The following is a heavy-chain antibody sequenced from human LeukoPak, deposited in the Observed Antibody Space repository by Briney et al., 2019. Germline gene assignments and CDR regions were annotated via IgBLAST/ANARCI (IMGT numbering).Heavy chain of an antibody. CDR3: RRGVYGSGRRSLRAH. D-gene: IGHD3-10*01. V-gene: IGHV3-7*01. CDR1: GYPFHNYW. J-gene: IGHJ4*02. CDR2: IDQDETEK. Sequence: GGSLRLSCAASGYPFHNYWMTWIRQAPGKGLEWVANIDQDETEKYYVDSVKGRFTISRDNAEKSLFLRMTSLRVEDTAIYYCRRGVYGSGRRSLRAHWGPGTLVTVSS.